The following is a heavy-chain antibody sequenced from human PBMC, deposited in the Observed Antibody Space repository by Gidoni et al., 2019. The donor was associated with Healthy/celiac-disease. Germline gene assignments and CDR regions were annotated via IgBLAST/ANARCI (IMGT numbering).Heavy chain of an antibody. J-gene: IGHJ4*02. V-gene: IGHV3-30-3*01. CDR1: GFPFSSYA. D-gene: IGHD6-13*01. Sequence: QVQLVESGGGVVQPGRSLRLSCSAPGFPFSSYAMHWVRQAPGKGREWVAVISDDGSNKYYADAVKGRFTISRDNSKNTLYLQMNSLRAEDTAVYYCARVIVALYSSSPVDCWGQGTLVTVSS. CDR2: ISDDGSNK. CDR3: ARVIVALYSSSPVDC.